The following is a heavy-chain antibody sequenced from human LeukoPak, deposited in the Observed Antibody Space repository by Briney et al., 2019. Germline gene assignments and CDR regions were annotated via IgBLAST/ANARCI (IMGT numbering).Heavy chain of an antibody. CDR1: GFTFSNNA. J-gene: IGHJ4*02. D-gene: IGHD1-26*01. CDR2: TSTSGGSA. CDR3: ARYSGSYYYPPAWDL. Sequence: PGGSLRLSCAASGFTFSNNAMSWVRQAPGKGLEWVSATSTSGGSAYYADSVKGRFTISRDNSENTLYLQMDSLRADDTAVYYCARYSGSYYYPPAWDLWGQGTLVTVSS. V-gene: IGHV3-23*01.